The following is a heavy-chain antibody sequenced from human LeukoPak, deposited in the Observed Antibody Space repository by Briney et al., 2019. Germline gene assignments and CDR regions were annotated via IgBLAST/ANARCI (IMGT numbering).Heavy chain of an antibody. CDR2: IIPIFGTA. CDR1: GGTFSSYA. D-gene: IGHD2-8*02. Sequence: SVKVSCKASGGTFSSYAISWVRQAPGQGLEWMGRIIPIFGTANYAQKFQGRVTITTDQSTSTAYMELSSLRSEDTAVYYCARDRVMCGVCYHWYFDLWGRGTLVTVSS. V-gene: IGHV1-69*05. J-gene: IGHJ2*01. CDR3: ARDRVMCGVCYHWYFDL.